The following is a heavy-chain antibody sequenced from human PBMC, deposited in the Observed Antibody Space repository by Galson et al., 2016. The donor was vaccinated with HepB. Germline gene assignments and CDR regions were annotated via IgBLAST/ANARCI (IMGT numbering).Heavy chain of an antibody. Sequence: QSGAEVKKSGESLQISCKASGYTFLTKWIGWVRQMPGKGLEWMGIIYPGDSETRYRPSFQGQVTFSADKSTSTAYLQWSSLKASDTAMYYCATSGSYGDFDYWGQGTLVIVSS. D-gene: IGHD1-26*01. CDR2: IYPGDSET. J-gene: IGHJ4*02. CDR1: GYTFLTKW. CDR3: ATSGSYGDFDY. V-gene: IGHV5-51*01.